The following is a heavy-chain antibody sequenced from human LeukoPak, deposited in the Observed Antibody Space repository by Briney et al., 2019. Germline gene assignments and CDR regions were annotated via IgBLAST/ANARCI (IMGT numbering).Heavy chain of an antibody. Sequence: GGSLRLSCASSGFTFSSYAMSWVRQAPGKGLEWVSAISGSGGSTYYADSVKGRFTISRDNSKNTLYLQMNSLRAEDTAVYYCAKGIYGYSYGLFDYWGQGTLVTVSS. CDR1: GFTFSSYA. D-gene: IGHD5-18*01. J-gene: IGHJ4*02. CDR2: ISGSGGST. V-gene: IGHV3-23*01. CDR3: AKGIYGYSYGLFDY.